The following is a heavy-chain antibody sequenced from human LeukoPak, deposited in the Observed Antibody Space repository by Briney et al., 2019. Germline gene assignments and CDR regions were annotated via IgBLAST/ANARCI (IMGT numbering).Heavy chain of an antibody. CDR1: GYSFASYW. Sequence: GESLKISCKGSGYSFASYWIGWVRQMPGKGLEWVGIIYPSDSKTMYSPSFQGQVTISADKSISTAYLQWSSLKASDTAMYYCATHSGSYLRDAFDIWGQGTMVTVSS. V-gene: IGHV5-51*01. CDR2: IYPSDSKT. D-gene: IGHD1-26*01. CDR3: ATHSGSYLRDAFDI. J-gene: IGHJ3*02.